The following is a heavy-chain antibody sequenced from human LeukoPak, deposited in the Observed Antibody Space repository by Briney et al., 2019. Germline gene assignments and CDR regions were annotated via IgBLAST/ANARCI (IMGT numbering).Heavy chain of an antibody. Sequence: ASVKVSCKASGYTFTSYYMHWVRQAPGQGLEWMGIINPSGGSTSYAQKFQGRVTITTDESTSTAYMELSSLRSEDTAVYYCARGGWPPWGFWTFDIWGQGTMVTVSS. CDR3: ARGGWPPWGFWTFDI. J-gene: IGHJ3*02. V-gene: IGHV1-46*01. CDR1: GYTFTSYY. CDR2: INPSGGST. D-gene: IGHD3/OR15-3a*01.